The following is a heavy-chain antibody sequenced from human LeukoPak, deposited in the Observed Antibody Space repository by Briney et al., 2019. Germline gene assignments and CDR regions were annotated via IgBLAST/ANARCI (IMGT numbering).Heavy chain of an antibody. CDR3: ARVVKATITVDY. D-gene: IGHD5-24*01. Sequence: SETLSLSCTASGGSISSYCMRWIRQPPGKGLEWVGCIYYGGSTTYNPSFKSRVTISVNTTENQLSLMLSTVTAAETAVYYCARVVKATITVDYWGQGTPGTVSS. CDR1: GGSISSYC. V-gene: IGHV4-59*01. J-gene: IGHJ4*02. CDR2: IYYGGST.